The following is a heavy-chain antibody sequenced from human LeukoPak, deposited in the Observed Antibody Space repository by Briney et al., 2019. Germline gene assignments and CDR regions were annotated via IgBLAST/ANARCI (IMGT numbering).Heavy chain of an antibody. J-gene: IGHJ4*02. CDR2: ISGSGGST. CDR3: AKDLSGYYGDMGFDY. CDR1: GFTFSSYA. V-gene: IGHV3-23*01. D-gene: IGHD3-10*01. Sequence: GGSLRLSCVASGFTFSSYAMSWVRQAPGKGLEWVSTISGSGGSTYYADSVKGRFTISRDNSKNTLYLQMNSLRAEDTAVYYCAKDLSGYYGDMGFDYWGQGTLVTVSS.